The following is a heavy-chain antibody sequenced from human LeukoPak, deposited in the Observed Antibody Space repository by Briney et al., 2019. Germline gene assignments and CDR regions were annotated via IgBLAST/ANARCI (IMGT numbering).Heavy chain of an antibody. Sequence: GGSLRLSCAASGFTFSSYAMSWVRQAPGKGLEWVSAISGSGGSTYYADSVKGRFTISRDNSKNTLYLQMNSLRAEDTAVYYCAKDTNYYDSSGYLPFDYWGQGTLVTVSS. CDR1: GFTFSSYA. CDR2: ISGSGGST. D-gene: IGHD3-22*01. CDR3: AKDTNYYDSSGYLPFDY. J-gene: IGHJ4*02. V-gene: IGHV3-23*01.